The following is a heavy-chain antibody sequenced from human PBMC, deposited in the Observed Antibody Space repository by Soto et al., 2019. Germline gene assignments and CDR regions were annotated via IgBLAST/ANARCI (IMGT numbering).Heavy chain of an antibody. J-gene: IGHJ4*02. D-gene: IGHD3-22*01. Sequence: PGGSLRLSCAASGFTFSSYGVHWVRQAPGKGLEWVASVSYDGSNKHYADYVKGRFTISRDNSRNTLYLQLNSFRAEDTAVYYCAKDTYYYDRSGYYTYDHWGQGT. CDR3: AKDTYYYDRSGYYTYDH. CDR2: VSYDGSNK. V-gene: IGHV3-30*18. CDR1: GFTFSSYG.